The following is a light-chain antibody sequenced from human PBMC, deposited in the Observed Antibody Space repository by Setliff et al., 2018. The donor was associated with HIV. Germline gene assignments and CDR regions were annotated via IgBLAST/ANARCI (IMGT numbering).Light chain of an antibody. V-gene: IGLV2-11*01. CDR2: DVN. Sequence: QSALTQPRSVSGSPGQSVNISCTGTSSDVGGYDFVSWFQQHPGKVPKLIIYDVNKRPSGVPDRFSGSKSGNTASLTISGLQADDEVDYYCCSYAGSPYVFGTGT. CDR1: SSDVGGYDF. J-gene: IGLJ1*01. CDR3: CSYAGSPYV.